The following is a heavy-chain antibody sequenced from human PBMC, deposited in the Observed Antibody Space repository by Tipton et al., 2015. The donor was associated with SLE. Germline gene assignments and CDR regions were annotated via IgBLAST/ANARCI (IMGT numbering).Heavy chain of an antibody. CDR2: MYDSGST. CDR1: GGSISSYY. V-gene: IGHV4-59*01. J-gene: IGHJ5*02. Sequence: TLSLTCTVSGGSISSYYWSWIRQPPGKGLEWIGHMYDSGSTNYNPSLKSRVTISVDTSKNQFSLKLSSVTAADTAVYYCARRIPNYGSGNPNDNWFDPWGQGTLVTASS. D-gene: IGHD3-10*01. CDR3: ARRIPNYGSGNPNDNWFDP.